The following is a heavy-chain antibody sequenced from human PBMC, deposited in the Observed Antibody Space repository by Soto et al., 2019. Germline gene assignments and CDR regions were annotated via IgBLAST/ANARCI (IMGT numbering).Heavy chain of an antibody. D-gene: IGHD3-3*01. V-gene: IGHV3-33*01. CDR1: GFTFSSYG. J-gene: IGHJ3*02. CDR3: ARDILPARYYDFWSGPPGI. Sequence: GGSLRLSCAASGFTFSSYGMHWVRQAPGKGLEWVAVIWYDGSNKYYADSVKGRFTISRDNSKNTLYLQMNSLRAEDTAVYYCARDILPARYYDFWSGPPGIWGQGTMVTVSS. CDR2: IWYDGSNK.